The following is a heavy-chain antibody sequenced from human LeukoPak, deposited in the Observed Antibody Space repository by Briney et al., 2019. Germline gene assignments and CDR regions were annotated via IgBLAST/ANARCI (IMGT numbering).Heavy chain of an antibody. Sequence: GGSLRLSCAASGFSFSGSGIHWVRQAPGKGLEWVAFIRYDGVDKYYADSVRGRFTISRDNSKNTLYLQMNSLRAEDTAVYYCAKAGAVVVVAAKYFDYWGQGTLVTVSS. CDR3: AKAGAVVVVAAKYFDY. J-gene: IGHJ4*02. V-gene: IGHV3-30*02. CDR1: GFSFSGSG. D-gene: IGHD2-15*01. CDR2: IRYDGVDK.